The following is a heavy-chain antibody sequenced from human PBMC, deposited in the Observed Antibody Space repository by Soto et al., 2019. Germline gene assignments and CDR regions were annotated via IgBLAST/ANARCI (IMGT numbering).Heavy chain of an antibody. Sequence: SETLSLTCAAYGGSFSGYYWSWIRQPPGKGLEWIGEINHSGSTNYNPSLKSRVTISVDTSKNQFSLKLSSVTAADTAVYYCARAGLYCSGGSCYRNYFDYWGQGTLVTVSS. V-gene: IGHV4-34*01. CDR1: GGSFSGYY. CDR3: ARAGLYCSGGSCYRNYFDY. D-gene: IGHD2-15*01. J-gene: IGHJ4*02. CDR2: INHSGST.